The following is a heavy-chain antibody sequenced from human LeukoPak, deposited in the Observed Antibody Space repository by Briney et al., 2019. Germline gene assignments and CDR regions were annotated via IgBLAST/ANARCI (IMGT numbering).Heavy chain of an antibody. V-gene: IGHV3-30*18. D-gene: IGHD3-22*01. CDR2: TSYDGSNE. CDR3: AKDHWTDSSGPHFDY. Sequence: GGSLRLSCAASGFTFSSYAMSWFRQAPGKGLEWVAVTSYDGSNEYYADSVKGRFTVSRDNSRDTLYLQMNSLRPEDTAVYYCAKDHWTDSSGPHFDYWGQGTLVTVSS. CDR1: GFTFSSYA. J-gene: IGHJ4*02.